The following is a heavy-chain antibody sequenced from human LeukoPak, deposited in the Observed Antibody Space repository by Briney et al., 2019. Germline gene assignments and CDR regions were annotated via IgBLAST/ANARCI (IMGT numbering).Heavy chain of an antibody. CDR2: INPNSGGT. CDR1: GYTFTGYY. V-gene: IGHV1-2*02. CDR3: ARTTCSSTSCYHYYYYYGMDV. J-gene: IGHJ6*02. Sequence: ASVKVSCKASGYTFTGYYMHWVRQAPGQGLEWMGWINPNSGGTNCAQKFQGRVTMTRDTSISTAYMELSRLRSDDTAVYYCARTTCSSTSCYHYYYYYGMDVWGQGTTVTVSS. D-gene: IGHD2-2*01.